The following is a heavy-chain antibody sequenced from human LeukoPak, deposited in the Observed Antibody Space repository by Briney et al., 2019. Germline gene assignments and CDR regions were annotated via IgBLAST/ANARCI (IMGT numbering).Heavy chain of an antibody. Sequence: ASVKVSCKASGYTFTRYDINWVRQATGQGLEWMGWMNPNSGNTGYAQKFQGRVTITRNTSISTAYMELSSLRSEDTAVYYCARVSGYYDFWSGYFYYYYYYMDVWGKGTTVTVSS. CDR2: MNPNSGNT. CDR1: GYTFTRYD. D-gene: IGHD3-3*01. J-gene: IGHJ6*03. V-gene: IGHV1-8*03. CDR3: ARVSGYYDFWSGYFYYYYYYMDV.